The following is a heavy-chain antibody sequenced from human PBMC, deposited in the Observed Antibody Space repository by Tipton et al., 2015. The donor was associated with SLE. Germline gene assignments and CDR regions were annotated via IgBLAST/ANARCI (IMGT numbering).Heavy chain of an antibody. CDR3: GRGRGGEFLDN. CDR1: GFTFSTSA. CDR2: IWYDVINK. Sequence: SLRLSCAASGFTFSTSAMHWVRQAPGKGLEWVAVIWYDVINKFYADPVKGRFTISRDNSKNTVSLQMTSLRVEYTAVSYCGRGRGGEFLDNWGQGTLVTVSS. V-gene: IGHV3-33*01. J-gene: IGHJ4*02. D-gene: IGHD3-16*01.